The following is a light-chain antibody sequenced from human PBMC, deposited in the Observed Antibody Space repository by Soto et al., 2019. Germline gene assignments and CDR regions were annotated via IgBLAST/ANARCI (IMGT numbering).Light chain of an antibody. CDR1: QTISSW. V-gene: IGKV1-5*03. Sequence: DIQMNQSPTSLSGSAVERVTITCRASQTISSWLAWYQQKPGKAPKLLIYKASTLKSGVPSRFSGSGSGTEFTLTISSLQPDDFATYYCHPYNSWTFGQGTKVDIK. J-gene: IGKJ1*01. CDR3: HPYNSWT. CDR2: KAS.